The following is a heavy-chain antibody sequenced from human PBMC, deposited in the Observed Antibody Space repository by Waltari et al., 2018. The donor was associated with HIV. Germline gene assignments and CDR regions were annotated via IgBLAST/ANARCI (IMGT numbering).Heavy chain of an antibody. J-gene: IGHJ6*02. CDR2: IIPLFGEA. D-gene: IGHD3-22*01. V-gene: IGHV1-69*01. CDR3: ARVPDRSGYQRYAMDV. Sequence: QVQLVQSGAEVKKPGSSVKVSCQASGGTVSSSDISWVRQAPGQGVEWMGAIIPLFGEANYEQKFQGRLTITADESTSTAYMELSSLRSEDTAVYYCARVPDRSGYQRYAMDVWGQGTTVTVS. CDR1: GGTVSSSD.